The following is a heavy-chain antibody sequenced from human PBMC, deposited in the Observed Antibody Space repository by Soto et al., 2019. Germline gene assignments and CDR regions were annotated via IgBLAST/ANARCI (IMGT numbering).Heavy chain of an antibody. D-gene: IGHD4-17*01. CDR1: GVTFSSYD. CDR3: ARDGSDYGNWFDP. Sequence: QVQLVQSGAEVKKPGSSVKVSCKASGVTFSSYDISWVRQAPGQGLEWMGGIIPIFGTANYAQKFQGRVTITADESTSTAYMELSSLRSEDTAVYYCARDGSDYGNWFDPWGQGTLVTVSS. CDR2: IIPIFGTA. V-gene: IGHV1-69*01. J-gene: IGHJ5*02.